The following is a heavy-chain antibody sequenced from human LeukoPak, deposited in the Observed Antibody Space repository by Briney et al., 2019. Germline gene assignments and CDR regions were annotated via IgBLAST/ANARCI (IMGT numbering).Heavy chain of an antibody. J-gene: IGHJ6*02. D-gene: IGHD3-10*01. Sequence: SETLSLTCAVYGGSFSGYYWSWIRQPPGKGLEWIGEINHSRSTNYNPSLKSRVTISVDTSKNQFSLKLSSVTAADTAVYYCARSYYGPGSYYTRRPYYYGMDVWGQGTTVTVSS. CDR3: ARSYYGPGSYYTRRPYYYGMDV. V-gene: IGHV4-34*01. CDR2: INHSRST. CDR1: GGSFSGYY.